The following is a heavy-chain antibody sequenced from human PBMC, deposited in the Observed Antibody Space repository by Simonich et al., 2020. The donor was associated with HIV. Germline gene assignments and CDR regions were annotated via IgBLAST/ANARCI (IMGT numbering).Heavy chain of an antibody. V-gene: IGHV4-59*08. CDR2: IHYSGST. J-gene: IGHJ4*02. D-gene: IGHD1-26*01. Sequence: QVQLQESGPGLVKPSGTLSLTCAVSGGSISGYYWNWILQSPGKGLEWFGYIHYSGSTNYNPSLKSRVTMSVDTSKNQFSLKLNSVTAADTAVYYCARRRLGGTIDYWGQGTLVTVSS. CDR3: ARRRLGGTIDY. CDR1: GGSISGYY.